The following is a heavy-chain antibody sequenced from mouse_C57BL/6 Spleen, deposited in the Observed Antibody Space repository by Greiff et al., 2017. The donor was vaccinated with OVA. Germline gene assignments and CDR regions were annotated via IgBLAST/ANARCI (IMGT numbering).Heavy chain of an antibody. V-gene: IGHV1-81*01. CDR2: IYPRSGNT. Sequence: QVQLQQSGAELARPGASVKLSCRASGYTFTSYGISWVKQRTGQGLEWIGEIYPRSGNTYYNEKFKGKATLAADKSSSTAYMELRSLTSEDSAVYFCARVIITTVVAPYYFDYWGQGTTLTVSS. CDR3: ARVIITTVVAPYYFDY. J-gene: IGHJ2*01. D-gene: IGHD1-1*01. CDR1: GYTFTSYG.